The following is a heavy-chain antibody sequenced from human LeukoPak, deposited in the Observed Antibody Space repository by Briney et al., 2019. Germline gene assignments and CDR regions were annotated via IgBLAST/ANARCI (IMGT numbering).Heavy chain of an antibody. CDR1: GFTFKDYA. Sequence: SGGSLRLSCAASGFTFKDYAMHWVRQAPGKGLEWVSGITWNSRDIGYADSVKGRFTISRDNAKNSLYLQMNSLRAEDMALYYCAKEGYSSGGKVYYFDYWGQGTLVTVSS. D-gene: IGHD5-18*01. V-gene: IGHV3-9*03. CDR3: AKEGYSSGGKVYYFDY. CDR2: ITWNSRDI. J-gene: IGHJ4*02.